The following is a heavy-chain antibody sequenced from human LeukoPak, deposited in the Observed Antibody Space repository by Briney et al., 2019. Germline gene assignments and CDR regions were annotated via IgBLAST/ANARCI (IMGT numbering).Heavy chain of an antibody. CDR1: GFTFSCYA. V-gene: IGHV3-64*01. CDR2: ISSNGGST. J-gene: IGHJ4*02. Sequence: GALRLSCAASGFTFSCYAMHWVRQASGKGLEYVSAISSNGGSTYYANSVKGRFTISRDNSKNTLYLQMGSLRAEDMAVYYCATEGSDYWGQGTLVTVSS. CDR3: ATEGSDY.